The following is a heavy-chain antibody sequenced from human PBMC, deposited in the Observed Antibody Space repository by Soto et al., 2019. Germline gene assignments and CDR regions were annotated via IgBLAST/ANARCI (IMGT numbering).Heavy chain of an antibody. CDR1: GFSFSSYA. CDR3: AKEGQAHCSGGSCFSGWVDA. D-gene: IGHD2-15*01. CDR2: TSYDGSKK. J-gene: IGHJ4*03. V-gene: IGHV3-30*18. Sequence: QVQLVESGGGVVQPGKSLRLSCVASGFSFSSYAMHWVRQAPGQGLEWVAFTSYDGSKKDYAASVKGRFTVSRGNFENIRYLEMNSLRPEDTAVYYCAKEGQAHCSGGSCFSGWVDAWGHGTQVTVSS.